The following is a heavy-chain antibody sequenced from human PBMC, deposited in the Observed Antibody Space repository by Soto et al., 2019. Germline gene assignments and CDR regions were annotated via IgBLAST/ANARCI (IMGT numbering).Heavy chain of an antibody. Sequence: QVQLQESGPGLVMPSQTLSLTCTVSGGSISSGDYYWRWIREPPGKGLEWIGCIFYTGSTYYNPSLKSRITISVHTSKSQFSLKLTSVTAADTAVYFCASVTRYCSGGGCNPNWLDPWGQGTLVTVSS. D-gene: IGHD2-8*02. V-gene: IGHV4-30-4*01. J-gene: IGHJ5*02. CDR2: IFYTGST. CDR1: GGSISSGDYY. CDR3: ASVTRYCSGGGCNPNWLDP.